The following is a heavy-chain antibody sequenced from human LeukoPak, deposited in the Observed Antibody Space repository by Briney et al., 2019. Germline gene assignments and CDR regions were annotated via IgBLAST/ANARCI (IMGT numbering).Heavy chain of an antibody. Sequence: ASVKVSCKVSGYTLTELSMHWVRQAPGKGLEWMGGFDPEDGETIYAQKFQGRVTMTEDTSTDTAYMELSSLRSEDTAVYYCATSYCSSTSCPFDYWGQGTLVTVPS. J-gene: IGHJ4*02. D-gene: IGHD2-2*01. CDR3: ATSYCSSTSCPFDY. V-gene: IGHV1-24*01. CDR1: GYTLTELS. CDR2: FDPEDGET.